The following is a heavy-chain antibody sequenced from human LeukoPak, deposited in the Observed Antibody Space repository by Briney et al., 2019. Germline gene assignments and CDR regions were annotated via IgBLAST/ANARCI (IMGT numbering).Heavy chain of an antibody. Sequence: GGSLRLSCAASGFTFSSYGMHWVRQAPGKGLEWVAFIRYDGSNKYYADSVKGRFTFSRDNSKSTLYLQMNSLRAEDTAVYYCAKGYSSPPNYYYYYMDVWGKGTTVTVSS. D-gene: IGHD6-13*01. CDR3: AKGYSSPPNYYYYYMDV. J-gene: IGHJ6*03. V-gene: IGHV3-30*02. CDR2: IRYDGSNK. CDR1: GFTFSSYG.